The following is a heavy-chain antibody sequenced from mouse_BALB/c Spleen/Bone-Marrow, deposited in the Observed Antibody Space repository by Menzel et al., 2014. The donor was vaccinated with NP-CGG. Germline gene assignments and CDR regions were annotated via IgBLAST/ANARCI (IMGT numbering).Heavy chain of an antibody. Sequence: EVKLMESGPELVKPRASVKVSCKASGYAFTNYNMNWVKQSHGKSLEWIGYIDPYSGGTNYNQKFRGKATLTVDKSSSTAYMHLNSLTSEDSAVYYCSRGVLAYFDYWGQGTTLTVSS. CDR1: GYAFTNYN. V-gene: IGHV1S135*01. CDR3: SRGVLAYFDY. CDR2: IDPYSGGT. J-gene: IGHJ2*01. D-gene: IGHD2-14*01.